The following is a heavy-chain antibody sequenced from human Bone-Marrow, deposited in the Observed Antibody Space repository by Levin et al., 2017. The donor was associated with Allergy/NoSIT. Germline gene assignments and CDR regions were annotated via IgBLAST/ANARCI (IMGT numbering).Heavy chain of an antibody. CDR2: VYNSGSP. V-gene: IGHV4-59*01. CDR3: ARSGTTWDEAFDI. Sequence: SQTLSLTCAVSGGSISNFFWNWIRQSPGKGLEWIGYVYNSGSPNYNPSLENRVTISLDTSKNQFSLKLRSLIAADTAIYYCARSGTTWDEAFDIWGQGTLVTVSS. CDR1: GGSISNFF. J-gene: IGHJ3*02. D-gene: IGHD1-1*01.